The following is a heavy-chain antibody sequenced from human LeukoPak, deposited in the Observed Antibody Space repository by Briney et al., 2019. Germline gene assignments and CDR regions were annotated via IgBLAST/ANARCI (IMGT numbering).Heavy chain of an antibody. Sequence: SETLSLTCTVSGGSISSYYWSWIRQPPGKGLEWIGYIYYSGSINYNPSLKSRVTISVDTSKNQFSLKLSSVTAADTAVYYCARRYSGSYYGTHWFDPWGQGTLVTVSS. CDR3: ARRYSGSYYGTHWFDP. V-gene: IGHV4-59*01. CDR2: IYYSGSI. CDR1: GGSISSYY. D-gene: IGHD1-26*01. J-gene: IGHJ5*02.